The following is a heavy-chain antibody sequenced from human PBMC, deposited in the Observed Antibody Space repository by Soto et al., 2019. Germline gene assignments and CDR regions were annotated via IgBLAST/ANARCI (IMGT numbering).Heavy chain of an antibody. D-gene: IGHD4-17*01. CDR1: GFTFSSYG. V-gene: IGHV3-33*01. CDR2: TWNDGTNK. Sequence: QVHLVESGAGVVQPGRSLRLSCAASGFTFSSYGMHWVRQAPGKGLEWVALTWNDGTNKYYADSVKGRFTISRDNSKDTLYLQMNSLRVEDMAVYYCARDLDLYGDSCFDYWGQGTLVNVSS. J-gene: IGHJ4*02. CDR3: ARDLDLYGDSCFDY.